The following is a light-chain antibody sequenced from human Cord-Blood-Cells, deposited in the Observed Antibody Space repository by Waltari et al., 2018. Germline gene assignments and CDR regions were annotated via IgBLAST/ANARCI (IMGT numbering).Light chain of an antibody. J-gene: IGKJ2*03. Sequence: DIVLTQSPGTLSLSPGERATLSCRASQSVSSSYLAWYQQQPGQAPRLLIYGAAIRATGIPDRFSGSGSGTDFTLTSSRLEPEDVAVYYCQQYCSSPYSFGQGTKLEIK. CDR2: GAA. CDR3: QQYCSSPYS. CDR1: QSVSSSY. V-gene: IGKV3-20*01.